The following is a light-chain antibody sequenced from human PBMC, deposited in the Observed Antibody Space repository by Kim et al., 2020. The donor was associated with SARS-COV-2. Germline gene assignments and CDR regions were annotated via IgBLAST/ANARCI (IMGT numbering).Light chain of an antibody. V-gene: IGKV3-20*01. CDR3: QQYGSSPLT. CDR2: GAS. CDR1: QSVSSSY. J-gene: IGKJ4*01. Sequence: EIVLTQSPGTLSLSPGERATLSCRASQSVSSSYLAWYQQKPGQAPRLLIYGASSRATGIPDRFSGSGSGTDFTLTISRLEPGDFAVYYCQQYGSSPLTFGGGTKVEI.